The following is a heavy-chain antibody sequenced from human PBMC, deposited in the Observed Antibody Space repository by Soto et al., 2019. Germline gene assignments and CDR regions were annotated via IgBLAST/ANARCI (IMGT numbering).Heavy chain of an antibody. V-gene: IGHV3-74*01. CDR1: GFVFNMYW. D-gene: IGHD3-10*01. CDR3: IRGPRPSSVGTGAF. J-gene: IGHJ4*02. CDR2: INDDGTRT. Sequence: GGSLRLSCAASGFVFNMYWMHWVRQVPGEGPEWVTRINDDGTRTDYADSAKGRFTISRDNAKDILYLQMNALRVDDTAVYYCIRGPRPSSVGTGAFWGQGTLVTVS.